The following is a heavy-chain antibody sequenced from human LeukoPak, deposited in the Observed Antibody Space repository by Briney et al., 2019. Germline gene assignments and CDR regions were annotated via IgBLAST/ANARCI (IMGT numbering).Heavy chain of an antibody. V-gene: IGHV4-39*01. J-gene: IGHJ4*02. CDR3: ARHRNEYDYGDYQVIDY. Sequence: SETLSLTCTVSGGSISCSSYYWGWIRQPPGKGLEWIGSIYYSGSTYYNPSLKSRVTISVDTSKNQFSLKLSSVTAADTAVYYCARHRNEYDYGDYQVIDYWGQGTLVTVSS. CDR1: GGSISCSSYY. CDR2: IYYSGST. D-gene: IGHD4-17*01.